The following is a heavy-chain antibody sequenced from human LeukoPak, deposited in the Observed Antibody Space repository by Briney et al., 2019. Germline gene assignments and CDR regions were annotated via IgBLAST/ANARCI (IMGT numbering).Heavy chain of an antibody. CDR1: GFSLTTGGVG. Sequence: SGPTLVNPTQTLTLTCTFSGFSLTTGGVGVGWIRQPPGKALERLALISWDDEKRYSPSLKSRLTITKDTSKNQVVLIMTNMDPVDTATYYCAHRGTSYNGRDLWGGGTTVTVSS. V-gene: IGHV2-5*02. CDR2: ISWDDEK. CDR3: AHRGTSYNGRDL. D-gene: IGHD3-16*01. J-gene: IGHJ6*04.